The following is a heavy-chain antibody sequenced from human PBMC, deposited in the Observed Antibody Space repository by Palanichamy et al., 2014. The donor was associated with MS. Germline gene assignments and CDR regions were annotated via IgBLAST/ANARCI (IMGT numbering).Heavy chain of an antibody. Sequence: EVQLLESGGGLVQPGGSLRLSRAASGFSFSSYAMTWVRQAPGKGLEWVSIISGSGGSTYYADSVKGRFTISRDNSKNTLYVQMNSLRAEDTAVYYCAKSNGWYDAFDIWGQGTMVTVSS. CDR1: GFSFSSYA. D-gene: IGHD6-19*01. CDR2: ISGSGGST. J-gene: IGHJ3*02. CDR3: AKSNGWYDAFDI. V-gene: IGHV3-23*01.